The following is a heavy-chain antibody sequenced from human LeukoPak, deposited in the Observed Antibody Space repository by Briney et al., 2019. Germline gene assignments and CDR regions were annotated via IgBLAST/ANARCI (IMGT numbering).Heavy chain of an antibody. Sequence: GGSLRLSCAASGFTFDDYAMHWVRQAPGKGLEWVSGISWNSGSIVYADSVKGRFTISRDNAKNSLYLQMNSLRAEDTALYYCATNGEEGATSLGYWGQGTLVTVSS. J-gene: IGHJ4*02. D-gene: IGHD1-26*01. CDR2: ISWNSGSI. CDR3: ATNGEEGATSLGY. V-gene: IGHV3-9*01. CDR1: GFTFDDYA.